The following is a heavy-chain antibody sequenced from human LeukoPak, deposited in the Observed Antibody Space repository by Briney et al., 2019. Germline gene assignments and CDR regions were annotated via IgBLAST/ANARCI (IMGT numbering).Heavy chain of an antibody. D-gene: IGHD3-22*01. CDR1: GGTFSSYA. CDR3: ARDGQGRDSSGYYLSYYFDY. Sequence: GASVKVSCKASGGTFSSYAISWVRQAPGQGLEWMGGIIPIFGTANYAQKFQGRVTITADESTSTAYMELSSLRSEDTAVYYCARDGQGRDSSGYYLSYYFDYWGQGTLVTVSS. J-gene: IGHJ4*02. V-gene: IGHV1-69*01. CDR2: IIPIFGTA.